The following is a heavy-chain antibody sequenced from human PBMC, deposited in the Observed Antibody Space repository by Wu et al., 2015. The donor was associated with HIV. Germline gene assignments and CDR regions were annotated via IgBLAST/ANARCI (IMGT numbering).Heavy chain of an antibody. V-gene: IGHV1-18*01. Sequence: QVQLVQSGAEVKKPGASVKVSCKASGYTFTSYGISWVRQAPGQGLEWMGWISAYNGNTNYAQKLQGRVTMTTDTSTSTAYMELRSLRSDDTAVYYCARDRECASTSCYSRANWFDPSGRGNPGHRLL. D-gene: IGHD2-2*01. CDR3: ARDRECASTSCYSRANWFDP. CDR1: GYTFTSYG. CDR2: ISAYNGNT. J-gene: IGHJ5*02.